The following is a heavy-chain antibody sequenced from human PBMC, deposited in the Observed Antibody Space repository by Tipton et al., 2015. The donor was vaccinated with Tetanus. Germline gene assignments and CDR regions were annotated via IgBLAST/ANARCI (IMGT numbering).Heavy chain of an antibody. Sequence: TLSLTCTVSGASISSSYWSWIRQPPGKGLEWIGSIYYNGGTNSNPSLKSRVAISVDTSSNQFSLRLTSVTAADTALYYCAREAVNSGYYSSKYHFDYWGQGTLVTVSS. CDR3: AREAVNSGYYSSKYHFDY. V-gene: IGHV4-59*01. J-gene: IGHJ4*02. CDR2: IYYNGGT. CDR1: GASISSSY. D-gene: IGHD3-22*01.